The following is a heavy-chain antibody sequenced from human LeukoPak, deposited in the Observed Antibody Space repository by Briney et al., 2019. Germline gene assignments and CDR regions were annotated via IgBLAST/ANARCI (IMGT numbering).Heavy chain of an antibody. D-gene: IGHD5-18*01. CDR3: ARHLAGQLWPLGY. Sequence: SETLSLTCTVSGGSISSGSYYWSWIRQPAGKGLEWIGRIYTSGSTNYNPSLKSRVTISVDTSKNQFSLKLSSVTAADTAVYYCARHLAGQLWPLGYWGQGTLVTVSS. CDR2: IYTSGST. CDR1: GGSISSGSYY. V-gene: IGHV4-61*02. J-gene: IGHJ4*02.